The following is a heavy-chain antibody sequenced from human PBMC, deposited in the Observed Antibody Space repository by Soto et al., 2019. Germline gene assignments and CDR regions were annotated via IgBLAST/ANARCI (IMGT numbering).Heavy chain of an antibody. J-gene: IGHJ5*02. Sequence: SVKVSCKASGGTFSSYAISWVRQAPGQGLEWMGGIIPIFGTANYAQKFQGRGTITADESTSTAYMELSSLRSEDTAVYYCASRIGSGWFNWFDPWGQGTLVTVSS. CDR1: GGTFSSYA. D-gene: IGHD6-19*01. CDR2: IIPIFGTA. CDR3: ASRIGSGWFNWFDP. V-gene: IGHV1-69*13.